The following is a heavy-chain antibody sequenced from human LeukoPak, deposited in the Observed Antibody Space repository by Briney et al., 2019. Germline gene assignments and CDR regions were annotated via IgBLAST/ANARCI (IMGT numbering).Heavy chain of an antibody. V-gene: IGHV4-59*01. CDR1: GGSISNYY. J-gene: IGHJ1*01. D-gene: IGHD3-22*01. CDR2: IYYSGST. Sequence: SETLSLTCTVPGGSISNYYWSWIRQPPGKGLEWIGYIYYSGSTNYNPSLRSRVTISVDTSKNQFSLKLSSVTAADTAVYYCAGHDSSGTYFQHWGQGTLVTVSS. CDR3: AGHDSSGTYFQH.